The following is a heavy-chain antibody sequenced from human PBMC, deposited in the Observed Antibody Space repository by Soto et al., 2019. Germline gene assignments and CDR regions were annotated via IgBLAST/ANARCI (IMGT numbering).Heavy chain of an antibody. J-gene: IGHJ2*01. Sequence: VQLVQSGAELKEPGASVKVSCKASGYTFINFGITWVRQAPAQGLEWVGWISTDKGYTTYAEKFQGRVSMTADTHTHPAYMHLSNLNSDDTAVYYCARDRDCGTGGHCQPEWYFEFCSRSTLVNVSS. V-gene: IGHV1-18*01. CDR3: ARDRDCGTGGHCQPEWYFEF. CDR1: GYTFINFG. CDR2: ISTDKGYT. D-gene: IGHD2-8*02.